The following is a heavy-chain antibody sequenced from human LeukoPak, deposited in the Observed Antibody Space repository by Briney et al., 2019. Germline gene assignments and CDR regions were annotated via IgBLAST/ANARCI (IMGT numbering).Heavy chain of an antibody. Sequence: PSETLSLTCTVSGGSIRSYYWSWIRQPPGKGLEWIGYIYHSGSTNNNPSLKSRVTISVDTSKNQLSLKLTSLTAADTAVYYCAREDSSGYLGYWGQGTLVTVSS. CDR3: AREDSSGYLGY. CDR2: IYHSGST. V-gene: IGHV4-59*01. J-gene: IGHJ4*02. CDR1: GGSIRSYY. D-gene: IGHD3-22*01.